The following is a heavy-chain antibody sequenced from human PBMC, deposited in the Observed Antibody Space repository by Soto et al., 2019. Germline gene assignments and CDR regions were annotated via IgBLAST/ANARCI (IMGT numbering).Heavy chain of an antibody. J-gene: IGHJ6*02. CDR2: ILNDGSNR. V-gene: IGHV3-33*01. CDR3: ARDDEYSGNGMDV. Sequence: QVQLVEYGGGVVQPGRSLRLSCAASGFTFSNYGMHWVRQAPGKGLEWVAVILNDGSNRYHADSVKDRFTISRDNSKNMLYLQMNSLRAEDTAVYYCARDDEYSGNGMDVWGQGTTVTVS. D-gene: IGHD3-10*01. CDR1: GFTFSNYG.